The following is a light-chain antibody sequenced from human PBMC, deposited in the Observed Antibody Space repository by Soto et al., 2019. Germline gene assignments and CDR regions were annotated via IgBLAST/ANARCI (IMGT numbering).Light chain of an antibody. J-gene: IGKJ5*01. Sequence: DIQMTQSPSSLSASVGDRVTITCQASQDISNYLNWYQQKPGKAPKLLIYDASSLQSGVPSRFSGSGSGTDFTLTISSLQPEDFATYYCQQFNSYPITFGQGTRLEIK. CDR1: QDISNY. CDR2: DAS. V-gene: IGKV1-33*01. CDR3: QQFNSYPIT.